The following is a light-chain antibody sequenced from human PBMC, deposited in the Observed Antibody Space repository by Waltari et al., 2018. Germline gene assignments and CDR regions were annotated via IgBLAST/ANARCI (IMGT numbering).Light chain of an antibody. V-gene: IGLV2-14*01. Sequence: QSALTQPASVSGSPGQSLTISCTGTSSDVGRSNYVSWYQQHPGKAPTLMIYDVSKRPSGVSNRFSGSKSGNTASLTISGLQAEDEADYYCNSYTSSSTVVFGGGTKLTVL. CDR3: NSYTSSSTVV. J-gene: IGLJ2*01. CDR2: DVS. CDR1: SSDVGRSNY.